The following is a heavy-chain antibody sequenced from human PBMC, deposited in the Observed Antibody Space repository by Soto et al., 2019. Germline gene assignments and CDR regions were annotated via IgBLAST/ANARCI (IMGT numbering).Heavy chain of an antibody. J-gene: IGHJ4*02. Sequence: PGGSLRLSCAASGFTFSSYWMSWVRQAPGKGLEWVANIKQDGSEKYYVDSVKGRFTISRDNAKNSLYLQMNSLRAEDTAVYYCARDWYGSGSYYNNDFDYWGQGTLVTVSS. CDR2: IKQDGSEK. CDR1: GFTFSSYW. V-gene: IGHV3-7*03. CDR3: ARDWYGSGSYYNNDFDY. D-gene: IGHD3-10*01.